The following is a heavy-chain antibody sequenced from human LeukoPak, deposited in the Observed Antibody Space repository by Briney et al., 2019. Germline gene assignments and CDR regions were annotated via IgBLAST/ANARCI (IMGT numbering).Heavy chain of an antibody. J-gene: IGHJ4*02. CDR2: INHSGST. V-gene: IGHV4-34*01. Sequence: PSETLSLTCAVYGGSFSGYYWSWIRQPPGKGLEWIGEINHSGSTNYNPSLKSRVTISVDTSKNQFSLKLSSVTAADTAVYYCAREASYSSSWATFDNWGQGTLVTV. CDR1: GGSFSGYY. CDR3: AREASYSSSWATFDN. D-gene: IGHD6-13*01.